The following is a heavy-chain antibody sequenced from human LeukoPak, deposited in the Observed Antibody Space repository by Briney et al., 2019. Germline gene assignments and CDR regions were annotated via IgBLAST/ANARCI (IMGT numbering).Heavy chain of an antibody. V-gene: IGHV3-23*01. Sequence: GGSLRLSCAASGFTFSNYAMSWVRQAPGKGLEWVSAISVSGGKTYYADSVKGRFTISRDNSKNTLYLQMNSLKTEDTAVYYCTTITAAGYIDYWGQGTLVTVSS. J-gene: IGHJ4*02. D-gene: IGHD6-13*01. CDR3: TTITAAGYIDY. CDR1: GFTFSNYA. CDR2: ISVSGGKT.